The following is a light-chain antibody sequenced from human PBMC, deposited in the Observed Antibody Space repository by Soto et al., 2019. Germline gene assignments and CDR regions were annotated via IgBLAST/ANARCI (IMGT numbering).Light chain of an antibody. Sequence: DIVMTQSPDSLSLSLGERATINCKSSRSILSSSNNKNFLAWYQQKPGLPPRLLIYWASTRESGVPDRFSGSGSGTDFTLTISSLQAEDVAVYYCQQYCVRPWTFGQGTKVEIK. CDR3: QQYCVRPWT. CDR1: RSILSSSNNKNF. CDR2: WAS. V-gene: IGKV4-1*01. J-gene: IGKJ1*01.